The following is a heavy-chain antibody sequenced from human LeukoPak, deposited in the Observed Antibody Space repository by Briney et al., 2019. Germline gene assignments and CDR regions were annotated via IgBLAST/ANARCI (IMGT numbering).Heavy chain of an antibody. CDR3: AREVLWFGELLSYFDY. CDR1: GFTFSDYY. J-gene: IGHJ4*02. V-gene: IGHV3-11*06. D-gene: IGHD3-10*01. CDR2: ISSSSSYT. Sequence: IPGGPLRLSCAASGFTFSDYYMSWLRQAPGKGLEWVSYISSSSSYTNYADSVKGRFTISRDNAKNSLYLQMNSLRAEDTAVYYCAREVLWFGELLSYFDYWGQGTLVTVSS.